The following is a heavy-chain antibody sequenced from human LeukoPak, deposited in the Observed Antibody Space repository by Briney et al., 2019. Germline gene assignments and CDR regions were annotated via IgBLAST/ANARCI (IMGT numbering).Heavy chain of an antibody. J-gene: IGHJ6*03. CDR3: ARREVDYYYFYMDL. V-gene: IGHV3-23*01. CDR1: GFIFSNYW. CDR2: ISGSGRST. Sequence: GGSLRLSCEASGFIFSNYWMSWVRQAPGKGLEWVSTISGSGRSTYYADSVKDRFTISRDNSKNTLYLQINSLRVEDTAVYYCARREVDYYYFYMDLWGGGTTVTVSS.